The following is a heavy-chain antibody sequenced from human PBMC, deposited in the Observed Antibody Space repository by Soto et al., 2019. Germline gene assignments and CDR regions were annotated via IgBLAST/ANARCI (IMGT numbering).Heavy chain of an antibody. J-gene: IGHJ6*02. V-gene: IGHV3-72*01. CDR2: TRNKANSYTT. D-gene: IGHD6-19*01. CDR1: GLTFSDHY. Sequence: EVQLVESGGGLVQPGGSLRLSCAASGLTFSDHYMDWVRQAPGKGLEWVGRTRNKANSYTTEYAASVKGRFTISRDDSKNSLYLQMNSLKTEDTAVYYCARAVSYYYYGMDVWGQGTTVTVSS. CDR3: ARAVSYYYYGMDV.